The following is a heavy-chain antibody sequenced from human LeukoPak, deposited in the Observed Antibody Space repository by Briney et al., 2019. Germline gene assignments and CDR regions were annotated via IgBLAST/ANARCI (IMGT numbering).Heavy chain of an antibody. CDR2: IYYSGST. Sequence: PSETLSLTCTVSGGSISSYYWSWIRQPPGKGLEWIGYIYYSGSTNYNPSFKSRVTISVDTSKNQFSRKLSSVTSADTAVYYCARYISGTSQVFDYWGQGTLVTVSS. J-gene: IGHJ4*02. CDR1: GGSISSYY. D-gene: IGHD1-20*01. V-gene: IGHV4-59*01. CDR3: ARYISGTSQVFDY.